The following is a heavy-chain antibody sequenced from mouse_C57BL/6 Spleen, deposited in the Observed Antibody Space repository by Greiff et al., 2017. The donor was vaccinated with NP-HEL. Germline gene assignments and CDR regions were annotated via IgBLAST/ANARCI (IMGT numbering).Heavy chain of an antibody. CDR2: IDPENGDT. CDR3: TPITTVVKGY. V-gene: IGHV14-4*01. Sequence: VQLQQSGAELVRPGASVKLSCTASGFNIKDDYMHWVKQRPEQGLEWIGWIDPENGDTEYASKFQGKATITADTSSNTAYLQLSSLTSEDTAVYYCTPITTVVKGYWGQGTTLTVSS. J-gene: IGHJ2*01. D-gene: IGHD1-1*01. CDR1: GFNIKDDY.